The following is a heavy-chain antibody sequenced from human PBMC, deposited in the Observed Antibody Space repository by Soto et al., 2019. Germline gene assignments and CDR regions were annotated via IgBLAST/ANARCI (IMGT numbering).Heavy chain of an antibody. V-gene: IGHV3-23*01. CDR3: AKPYSMDHYYYYYYMDV. Sequence: EVQLLESGGGLVQPGGSLRLSCAASGFTFSSYAMSWVRQAPGKGLEWVSAISGSGGSTYYADSVKGRFTISRDNSKNTLYLKMNSLRAEDTAVYYCAKPYSMDHYYYYYYMDVWGNGTTVTVSS. J-gene: IGHJ6*03. D-gene: IGHD2-15*01. CDR1: GFTFSSYA. CDR2: ISGSGGST.